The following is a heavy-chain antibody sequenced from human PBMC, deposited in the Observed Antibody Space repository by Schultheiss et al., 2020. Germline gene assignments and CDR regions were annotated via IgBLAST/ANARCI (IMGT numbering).Heavy chain of an antibody. CDR3: ARGTAGWLAW. V-gene: IGHV3-30*04. Sequence: GGSLRLSCSASGFTFSSYAMHWVRQAPGKGLEWVAVIWYDGSNKYYADSVKGRFTISRDNSKNTLYLQMNSLRAEDTAVYYCARGTAGWLAWWGQGTLVTVSS. J-gene: IGHJ4*02. CDR1: GFTFSSYA. CDR2: IWYDGSNK. D-gene: IGHD6-19*01.